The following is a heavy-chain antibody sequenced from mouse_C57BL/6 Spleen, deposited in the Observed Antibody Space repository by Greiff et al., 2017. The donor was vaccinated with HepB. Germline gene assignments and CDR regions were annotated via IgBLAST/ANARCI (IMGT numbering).Heavy chain of an antibody. Sequence: VQLKESGPGMVKPSQSLSLTCTVTGYSITSGYDWHWIRHFPGNKLEWMGYISYSGSTNYNPSLKSRISITHDTSKNHFFLKLNSVTTEDTATYYCAREGKAQATYYFDYWGQGTTLTVSS. J-gene: IGHJ2*01. CDR1: GYSITSGYD. V-gene: IGHV3-1*01. CDR3: AREGKAQATYYFDY. D-gene: IGHD3-2*02. CDR2: ISYSGST.